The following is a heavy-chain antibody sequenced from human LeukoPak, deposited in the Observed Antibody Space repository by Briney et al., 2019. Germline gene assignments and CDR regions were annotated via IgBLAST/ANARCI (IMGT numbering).Heavy chain of an antibody. CDR2: ISSSSSYI. V-gene: IGHV3-21*04. J-gene: IGHJ4*02. CDR1: GFTFSTHS. CDR3: AKDFGSDILTGYPSTFDY. Sequence: GGSLRLSCAASGFTFSTHSMNWVRQAPGKGLEWVSSISSSSSYIYYADSVKGRFTISRDNAKNSLYLQMNSLTVDDTAVYYCAKDFGSDILTGYPSTFDYWGQGTLVTVSS. D-gene: IGHD3-9*01.